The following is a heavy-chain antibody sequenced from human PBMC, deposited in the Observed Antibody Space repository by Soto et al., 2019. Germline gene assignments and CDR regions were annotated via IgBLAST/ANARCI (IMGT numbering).Heavy chain of an antibody. CDR1: GFTFRTYT. V-gene: IGHV3-21*01. J-gene: IGHJ6*02. D-gene: IGHD3-10*01. CDR2: IRGFSPYT. Sequence: PGGSLRLSCISSGFTFRTYTMNWVRQAPGKGLEWVSGIRGFSPYTFYAESVKGRFTISRDNAKNSVFLQMDSLRAEDTAVYYCARDRGYDAHDYYYNAMDVWGQGTTVTV. CDR3: ARDRGYDAHDYYYNAMDV.